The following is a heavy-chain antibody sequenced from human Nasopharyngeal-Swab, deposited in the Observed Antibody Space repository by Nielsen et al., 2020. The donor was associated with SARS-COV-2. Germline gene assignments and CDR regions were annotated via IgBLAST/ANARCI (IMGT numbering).Heavy chain of an antibody. CDR1: GGSISAYY. CDR2: IYYTGTT. J-gene: IGHJ6*02. Sequence: SETLSLTCTVFGGSISAYYWSWIRQPPGKGLDWIGYIYYTGTTNYNPSLKSRVSISIDTSKNQFSLKLSSVTAADTAVYYCARQGVTMVRGVIPRSRGMDVWGQGTTVTVSS. CDR3: ARQGVTMVRGVIPRSRGMDV. V-gene: IGHV4-59*08. D-gene: IGHD3-10*01.